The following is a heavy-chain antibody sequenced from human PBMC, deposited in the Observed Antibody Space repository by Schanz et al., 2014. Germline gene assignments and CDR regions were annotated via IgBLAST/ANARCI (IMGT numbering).Heavy chain of an antibody. V-gene: IGHV3-21*01. CDR2: ISSSSDYI. D-gene: IGHD6-6*01. J-gene: IGHJ4*02. CDR3: ARVGRDYISSSVLDSLHY. Sequence: VQLVESGGGVVQPGGSLRLSCAASGFSFSTHAMSWVRQAPGQGLEWVSFISSSSDYINYADSVKGRFTISRVDAKNSVHLQMNNLRPEDTAMYFCARVGRDYISSSVLDSLHYWGQGTLVTVSS. CDR1: GFSFSTHA.